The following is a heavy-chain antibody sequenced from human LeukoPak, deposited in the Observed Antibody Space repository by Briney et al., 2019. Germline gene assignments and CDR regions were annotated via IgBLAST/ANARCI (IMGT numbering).Heavy chain of an antibody. CDR1: GGSISSYY. CDR3: ARDVHTIFGVVMPSYYFDY. D-gene: IGHD3-3*01. CDR2: IYYSGST. Sequence: SETLSLTCTVSGGSISSYYWSWIRQPPGKGLEWIGYIYYSGSTNYNPSLKSRVTISVDTSKNQFSLKLSSVTAADTAVYYCARDVHTIFGVVMPSYYFDYWGQGTLVTVSS. J-gene: IGHJ4*02. V-gene: IGHV4-59*12.